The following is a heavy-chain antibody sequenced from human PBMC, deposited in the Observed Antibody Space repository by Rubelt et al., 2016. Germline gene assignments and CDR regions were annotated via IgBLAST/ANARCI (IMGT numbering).Heavy chain of an antibody. J-gene: IGHJ5*02. Sequence: QLQLQESGPGLVKPSETLSLTCTVSGGSISSSSYCWGWIRQPPGKGLEWIGSIYYSGSSYHNPSLKSRVTISVDTSKMQFSLKLSSVTAADTAVYYCARSESGIAAAPDWFDPWGQGALVTVSS. D-gene: IGHD6-13*01. CDR1: GGSISSSSYC. CDR3: ARSESGIAAAPDWFDP. CDR2: IYYSGSS. V-gene: IGHV4-39*01.